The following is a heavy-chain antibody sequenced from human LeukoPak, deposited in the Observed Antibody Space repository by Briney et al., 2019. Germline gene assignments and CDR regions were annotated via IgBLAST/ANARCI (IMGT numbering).Heavy chain of an antibody. CDR1: GFTFTTYW. Sequence: GGSLRLSCAASGFTFTTYWMGWVRQAPGKGLEWVANINQDGSEKYYVDSVKGRFTISRDNAKNSLYLQMNSLRSEDTAVYYCAREKTAMVFGAGDYWGQGTLVTVSS. J-gene: IGHJ4*02. CDR2: INQDGSEK. V-gene: IGHV3-7*03. CDR3: AREKTAMVFGAGDY. D-gene: IGHD5-18*01.